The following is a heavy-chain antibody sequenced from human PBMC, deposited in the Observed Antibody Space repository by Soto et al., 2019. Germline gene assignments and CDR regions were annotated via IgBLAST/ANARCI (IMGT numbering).Heavy chain of an antibody. D-gene: IGHD3-3*01. V-gene: IGHV3-23*01. CDR3: ARADDFWSGYYYLDY. CDR2: ISGSGGST. J-gene: IGHJ4*02. CDR1: GFTFGSYA. Sequence: EVQLLESGGNLVQPGGSLRLSCAASGFTFGSYAMSWVRQAPGKGLEWVSAISGSGGSTYYADSVKGRFTISRENSKNTLLVQMNSLRVEDTAVYYRARADDFWSGYYYLDYWGQGTLVTVSS.